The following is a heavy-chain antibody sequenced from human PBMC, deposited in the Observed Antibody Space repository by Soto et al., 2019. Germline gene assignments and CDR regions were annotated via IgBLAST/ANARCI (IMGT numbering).Heavy chain of an antibody. V-gene: IGHV4-30-2*01. CDR1: GGSISSGGYS. Sequence: QLQLQESGSGLVKPSQTLSLTCAVSGGSISSGGYSWSWIRQPPGKGLEWIVYIYHSGSTYYNPSLKSGVTISVDRSKNQFSLKLSSVTAADTAVYYCAREVVVVVAATVRRSWFDPWGQGTLVTVSS. D-gene: IGHD2-15*01. CDR3: AREVVVVVAATVRRSWFDP. CDR2: IYHSGST. J-gene: IGHJ5*02.